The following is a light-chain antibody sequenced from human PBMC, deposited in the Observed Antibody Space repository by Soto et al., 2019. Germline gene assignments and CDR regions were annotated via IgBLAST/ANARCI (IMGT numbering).Light chain of an antibody. CDR2: DDN. J-gene: IGLJ2*01. CDR1: SSDIGAYNV. V-gene: IGLV2-14*03. CDR3: TSWSTITTMI. Sequence: QSALTQPASVSGSPGQTITISCTGTSSDIGAYNVVSWYQQHPGTAPKLMLFDDNIRPSGVSNRFSGSKSGNTASLTISGLQDEDAAYYYHTSWSTITTMIFGGGTKVTVL.